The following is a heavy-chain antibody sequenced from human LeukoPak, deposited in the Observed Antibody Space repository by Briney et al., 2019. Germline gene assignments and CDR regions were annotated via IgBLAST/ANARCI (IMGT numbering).Heavy chain of an antibody. CDR2: INPNSGGT. J-gene: IGHJ4*02. Sequence: GASVKVSCKASGYTFTGYYMHWVRQAPGQGLEWMGWINPNSGGTNYAQKFQGRVTMTRDTSISTAYMELSRLRSDDTAVYYCARRTFSSSPGPVDYWGQGTLVTVSS. V-gene: IGHV1-2*02. D-gene: IGHD6-13*01. CDR1: GYTFTGYY. CDR3: ARRTFSSSPGPVDY.